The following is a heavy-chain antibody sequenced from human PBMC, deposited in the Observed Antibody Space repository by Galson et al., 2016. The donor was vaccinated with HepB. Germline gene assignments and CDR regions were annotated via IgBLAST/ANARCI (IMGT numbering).Heavy chain of an antibody. V-gene: IGHV1-8*01. CDR2: INPNSDNR. CDR1: GYTFSTFD. Sequence: SVKVSCKASGYTFSTFDIHWVRQAPGQGLAWMGWINPNSDNRGYAQKFQGRVTMTRDISISTAYIELTSLTSEDTAVYYCTRAAGADKFDLWGQGTLVTVS. CDR3: TRAAGADKFDL. D-gene: IGHD1-26*01. J-gene: IGHJ5*02.